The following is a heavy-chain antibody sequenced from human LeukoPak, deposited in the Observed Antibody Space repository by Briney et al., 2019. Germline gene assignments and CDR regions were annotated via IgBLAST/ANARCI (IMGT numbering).Heavy chain of an antibody. J-gene: IGHJ4*02. CDR2: IIPIFGTA. CDR1: GGTFSSYA. V-gene: IGHV1-69*13. D-gene: IGHD3-22*01. Sequence: GASVTVSCKASGGTFSSYAISWVRQAPGQGLEWMGGIIPIFGTANYAQKFQGRVTITADESTSTAYMELSSLRSEDTAVYYCASPTYYYDSSGYYYTLGYWGQGTLVTVSS. CDR3: ASPTYYYDSSGYYYTLGY.